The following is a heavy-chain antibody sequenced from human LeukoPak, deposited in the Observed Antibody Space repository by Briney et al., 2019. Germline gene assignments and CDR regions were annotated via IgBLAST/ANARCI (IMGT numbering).Heavy chain of an antibody. Sequence: GGSLRLSCAASGFTFSSYDMHWVRQATGKGLEWVSAIGTAGDTYYPGFVKGRFTISRENAKNSLYLQMNSLRAEDTAVYYCARQARYYDSSGYSPGDDAFDIWGQGTMVTVSS. V-gene: IGHV3-13*01. CDR1: GFTFSSYD. J-gene: IGHJ3*02. CDR2: IGTAGDT. CDR3: ARQARYYDSSGYSPGDDAFDI. D-gene: IGHD3-22*01.